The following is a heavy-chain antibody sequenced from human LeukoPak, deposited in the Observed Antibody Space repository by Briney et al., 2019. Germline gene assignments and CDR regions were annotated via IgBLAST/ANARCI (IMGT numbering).Heavy chain of an antibody. V-gene: IGHV3-9*01. D-gene: IGHD3-22*01. CDR3: AKDIGPRGYYYDSSGFPLDAFDI. CDR1: GFTFSSYG. J-gene: IGHJ3*02. Sequence: GRSLRLSCAASGFTFSSYGMHWVRQAPGKGLEWVSGISWNSGSIGYADSVKGRFTISRDNAKNSLYLQMNSLRAEDTALHYCAKDIGPRGYYYDSSGFPLDAFDIWGQGTMATVSS. CDR2: ISWNSGSI.